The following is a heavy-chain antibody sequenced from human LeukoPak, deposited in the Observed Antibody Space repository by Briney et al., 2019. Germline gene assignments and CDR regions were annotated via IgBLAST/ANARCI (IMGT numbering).Heavy chain of an antibody. Sequence: SETLSLTCTVSGGSISSGGYYWSWIRQHPGTGLEWIGYIYTSGSTNYNPSLKSRVTMSVDTSKNQFSLKLSSVTAADTAVYYCARENRTPDAFDIWGQGTMVTVSS. J-gene: IGHJ3*02. V-gene: IGHV4-61*08. CDR2: IYTSGST. CDR3: ARENRTPDAFDI. D-gene: IGHD1-14*01. CDR1: GGSISSGGYY.